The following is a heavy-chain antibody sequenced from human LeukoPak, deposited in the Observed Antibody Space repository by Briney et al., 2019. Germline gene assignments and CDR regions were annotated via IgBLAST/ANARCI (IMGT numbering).Heavy chain of an antibody. Sequence: ETLSLTCTVSGGSISSSSYYWMHWVRQAPGKGLVWVSRINSDGINTSYADSVKGRFTISRDNAKNTLNLQMNSLRAEDTAVYYCARDLGQYYDTSDNWFDPWGQGTLVTVSS. J-gene: IGHJ5*02. D-gene: IGHD3-22*01. CDR3: ARDLGQYYDTSDNWFDP. CDR1: GGSISSSSYYW. CDR2: INSDGINT. V-gene: IGHV3-74*01.